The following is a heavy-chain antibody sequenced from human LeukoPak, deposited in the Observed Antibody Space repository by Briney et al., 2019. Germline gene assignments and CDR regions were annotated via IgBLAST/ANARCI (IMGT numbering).Heavy chain of an antibody. D-gene: IGHD3-3*01. CDR3: ARGSITIFGVVDNWFDP. CDR2: ISSSSSTI. J-gene: IGHJ5*02. CDR1: GFTFSSYS. Sequence: GGSLRLSCAASGFTFSSYSTNWVRQAPGKGLEWVSYISSSSSTIYYADSVKGRFTISRDNAKNSLYLQMNSLRAEDTAVYYCARGSITIFGVVDNWFDPWGQGTLVTVSS. V-gene: IGHV3-48*01.